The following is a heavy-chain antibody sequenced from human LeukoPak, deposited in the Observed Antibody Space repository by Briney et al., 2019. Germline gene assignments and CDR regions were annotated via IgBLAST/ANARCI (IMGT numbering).Heavy chain of an antibody. CDR2: IIPIFGTA. J-gene: IGHJ5*02. Sequence: SVKVSCKASGGTFISYAISWVRQAPGQGLEWMGGIIPIFGTANYAQKFQGRVTITADESTRTTYMELSSLRSEDTAVYYCARDTRHRYCSSTSCYRRWLDPWGQGTLVTVSS. CDR1: GGTFISYA. CDR3: ARDTRHRYCSSTSCYRRWLDP. V-gene: IGHV1-69*01. D-gene: IGHD2-2*01.